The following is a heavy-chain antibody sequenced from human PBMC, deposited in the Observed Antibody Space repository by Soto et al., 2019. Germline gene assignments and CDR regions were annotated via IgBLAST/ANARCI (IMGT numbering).Heavy chain of an antibody. D-gene: IGHD3-22*01. Sequence: GGSLRLSCAASGFTFSSYGMHWVRQAPGKGLEWVAVISYDGSNKYYADSVKGRFTISRDNSKNTLYLQMNSLRAEDTAVYYCAKNYDSSGYYYDFDYWGQGTLVTVSS. CDR3: AKNYDSSGYYYDFDY. V-gene: IGHV3-30*18. CDR2: ISYDGSNK. CDR1: GFTFSSYG. J-gene: IGHJ4*02.